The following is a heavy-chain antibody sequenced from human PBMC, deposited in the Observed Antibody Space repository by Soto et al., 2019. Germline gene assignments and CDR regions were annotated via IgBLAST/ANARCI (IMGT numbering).Heavy chain of an antibody. V-gene: IGHV3-30*18. Sequence: GGSLRLSCAASGFTFSSYGMHWVRQAPGKGLEWVAVISYDGSNKYYADSVKGRFTISRDNSKNTLYLQMNSLRAEDTAVYYCAKDLAAYCGGDCRNWFDPWGQGTLVTVSS. CDR2: ISYDGSNK. D-gene: IGHD2-21*02. J-gene: IGHJ5*02. CDR3: AKDLAAYCGGDCRNWFDP. CDR1: GFTFSSYG.